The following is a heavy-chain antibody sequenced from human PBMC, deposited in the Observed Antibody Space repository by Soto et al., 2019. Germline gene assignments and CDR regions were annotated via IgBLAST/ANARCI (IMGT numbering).Heavy chain of an antibody. Sequence: SQTLSLTCAVSSECFSGYYWSCIRQSPGKGLEWIGDINHSGGTNYNPSLKSRVTISGDTSRSQFSLRLSSVTAADTGVYDCARGLPLTGNFWNGYYYFDSWGLGTLVTVPS. CDR2: INHSGGT. CDR3: ARGLPLTGNFWNGYYYFDS. CDR1: SECFSGYY. V-gene: IGHV4-34*01. J-gene: IGHJ4*02. D-gene: IGHD3-3*01.